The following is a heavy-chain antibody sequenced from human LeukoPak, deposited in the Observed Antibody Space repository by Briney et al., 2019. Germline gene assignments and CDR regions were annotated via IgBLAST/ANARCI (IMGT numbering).Heavy chain of an antibody. Sequence: ASVKVSCKASGYTFTSYAMHWVRQAPGQRLEWMGWINAGNGNTKYSQEFQGRVTITRDTSASTAYMELSSLRSDDTAVYYCARDDFWSGYPTEYFQHWGQGTLVTVSS. CDR2: INAGNGNT. J-gene: IGHJ1*01. CDR3: ARDDFWSGYPTEYFQH. D-gene: IGHD3-3*01. CDR1: GYTFTSYA. V-gene: IGHV1-3*01.